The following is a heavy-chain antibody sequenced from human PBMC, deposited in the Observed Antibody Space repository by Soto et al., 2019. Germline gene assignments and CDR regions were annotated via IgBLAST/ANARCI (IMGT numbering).Heavy chain of an antibody. J-gene: IGHJ4*02. Sequence: ASVKVSCKASGYTFTSYYMHWVRQAPGQGLEWMGIINPSDGRTNYAQSFQGGVTMTRDTSTSTVYMELNSLRSEDTAMYYCVRETGYPYYFDYWGQGTLVTVSS. D-gene: IGHD5-18*01. CDR3: VRETGYPYYFDY. CDR2: INPSDGRT. V-gene: IGHV1-46*03. CDR1: GYTFTSYY.